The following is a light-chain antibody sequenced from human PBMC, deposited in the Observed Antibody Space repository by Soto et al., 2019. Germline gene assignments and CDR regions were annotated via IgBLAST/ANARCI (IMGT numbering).Light chain of an antibody. CDR3: HQHSNWPLT. V-gene: IGKV3-11*01. CDR2: DAS. J-gene: IGKJ4*01. CDR1: QSVFSS. Sequence: EIVLTQSPVTLSLSPGERATLSFRASQSVFSSLAWYQQKPGQAPRLLIYDASTRATAIPPRFRCSGSGTDFTLNISSLEPEDFAVDYCHQHSNWPLTFGGGPKVEIK.